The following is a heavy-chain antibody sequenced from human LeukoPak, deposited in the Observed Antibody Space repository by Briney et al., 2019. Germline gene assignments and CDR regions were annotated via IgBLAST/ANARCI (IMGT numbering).Heavy chain of an antibody. CDR2: IGAYNGNT. Sequence: ASVKVSCKASGYTFTSYGISWVRQAPGQGLEWMGWIGAYNGNTNYAQKLQGRVTMTTDTSTSTAYMELRSLRSDDTAVYYCARVGYDFWSGYYLPTWALIDYWGQGTLVTVSS. J-gene: IGHJ4*02. V-gene: IGHV1-18*01. CDR1: GYTFTSYG. CDR3: ARVGYDFWSGYYLPTWALIDY. D-gene: IGHD3-3*01.